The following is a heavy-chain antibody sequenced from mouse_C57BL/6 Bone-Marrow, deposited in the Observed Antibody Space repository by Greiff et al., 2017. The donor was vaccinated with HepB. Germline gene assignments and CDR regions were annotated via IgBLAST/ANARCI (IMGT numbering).Heavy chain of an antibody. CDR2: IYPRSGNT. Sequence: VQLKQSGAELARPGASVKLSCKASGYTFTSYGISWVKQRTGQGLEWIGEIYPRSGNTYYNEKFKGKATLTADKSSSTAYMELRSLTSEDSAVYFCARSRTTVVAPFAYWGQGTLVTVSA. CDR3: ARSRTTVVAPFAY. CDR1: GYTFTSYG. D-gene: IGHD1-1*01. J-gene: IGHJ3*01. V-gene: IGHV1-81*01.